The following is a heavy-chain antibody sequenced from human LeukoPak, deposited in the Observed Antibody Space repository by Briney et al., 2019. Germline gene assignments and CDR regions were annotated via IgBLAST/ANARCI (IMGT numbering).Heavy chain of an antibody. CDR2: IYYSGST. J-gene: IGHJ6*03. V-gene: IGHV4-31*03. D-gene: IGHD2-2*03. CDR1: GDSINDHY. Sequence: SETLSLTCTVSGDSINDHYWSWIRQHPGKGLEWIGYIYYSGSTYYNPSLKSRVTISVDTSKNQFSLKLSSVTAADTAVYYCARRGQTGYCSSTSCYYYYYMDVWGKGTTVTVSS. CDR3: ARRGQTGYCSSTSCYYYYYMDV.